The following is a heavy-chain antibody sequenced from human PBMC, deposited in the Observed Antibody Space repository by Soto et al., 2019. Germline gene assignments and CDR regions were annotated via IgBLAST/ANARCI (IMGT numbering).Heavy chain of an antibody. J-gene: IGHJ4*02. CDR3: ARDRPTYYYDSSGYYFDY. CDR2: ISYDGSNK. Sequence: QVQLVESGGGVVQPGRSLRLSCAASGFTFSSYAMHWVRQAPGKGLEWVAVISYDGSNKYYADSVKGRFTISRDNSKNTLYLQMNSLRAEDTAVYYCARDRPTYYYDSSGYYFDYWGQGTLVTVSS. V-gene: IGHV3-30-3*01. CDR1: GFTFSSYA. D-gene: IGHD3-22*01.